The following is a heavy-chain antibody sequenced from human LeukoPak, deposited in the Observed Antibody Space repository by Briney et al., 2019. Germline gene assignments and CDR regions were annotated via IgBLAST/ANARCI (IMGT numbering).Heavy chain of an antibody. V-gene: IGHV3-23*01. J-gene: IGHJ4*02. Sequence: GGSLRLSCEGSRYIFDIYAMTWARQAPGKWLEWVSSINGGGDITYYAESVKGRFTVSRDNSKNTLFLQMNSLRAEDTAVFYCAKRYGDSTGWFFDFWGQGSLVTVSS. CDR2: INGGGDIT. CDR1: RYIFDIYA. D-gene: IGHD6-13*01. CDR3: AKRYGDSTGWFFDF.